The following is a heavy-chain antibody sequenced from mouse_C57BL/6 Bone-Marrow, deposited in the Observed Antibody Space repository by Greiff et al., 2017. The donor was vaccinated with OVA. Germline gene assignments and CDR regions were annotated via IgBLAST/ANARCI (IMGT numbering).Heavy chain of an antibody. CDR2: ISYDGSN. Sequence: EVHLVESGPGLVKPSQSLSLTCSVTGYSITSGYYWNWIRQFPGNKLEWMGYISYDGSNNYNPSLKNRISITRDTSKNQFFLKLNSVTTEDTATYYCARDPYGNYWYFDVWGTGTTVTVSS. V-gene: IGHV3-6*01. J-gene: IGHJ1*03. CDR3: ARDPYGNYWYFDV. CDR1: GYSITSGYY. D-gene: IGHD2-1*01.